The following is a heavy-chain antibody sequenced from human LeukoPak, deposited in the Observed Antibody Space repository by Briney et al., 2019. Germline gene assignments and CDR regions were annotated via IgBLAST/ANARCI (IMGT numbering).Heavy chain of an antibody. CDR3: ARAGVVRFGEFDP. CDR2: IKQDGSDK. CDR1: GFTFSSDW. Sequence: GGALRLSCAASGFTFSSDWRTWVRQAPGKGLEWVANIKQDGSDKYYVDSVKGRFTISRDNAKNSLYLQMNSLRAEDTAVYYCARAGVVRFGEFDPWGQGTLVTVSS. V-gene: IGHV3-7*01. D-gene: IGHD3-10*01. J-gene: IGHJ5*02.